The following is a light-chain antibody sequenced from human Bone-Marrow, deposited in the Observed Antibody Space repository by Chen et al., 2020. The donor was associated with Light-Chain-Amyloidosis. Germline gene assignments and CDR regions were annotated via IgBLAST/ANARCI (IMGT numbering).Light chain of an antibody. J-gene: IGLJ3*02. CDR2: DDS. V-gene: IGLV3-21*02. CDR1: NIGSTS. Sequence: SYVLTQPSSVSVAPGQTAMIACGGNNIGSTSVHWYQQTPGQAPLLVVYDDSDRPSGIPERLSGCDAGNADTLTISRVEAGEGADYYCQVWDRSSDRTVFGGGTKLTVL. CDR3: QVWDRSSDRTV.